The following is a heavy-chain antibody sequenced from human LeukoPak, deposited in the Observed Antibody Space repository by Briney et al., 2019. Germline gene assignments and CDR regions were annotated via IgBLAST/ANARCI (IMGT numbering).Heavy chain of an antibody. Sequence: GASVKVSCKVSGYTLTELSMHWVRQAPGKGLEWMGGFDPEDGETIYAQKFQGRVTMTEDTSTDTAYMELSSLRSEDTAVYYCATDSPIMIMFGGVIVYWGQGTLVTVSS. V-gene: IGHV1-24*01. D-gene: IGHD3-16*02. J-gene: IGHJ4*02. CDR2: FDPEDGET. CDR3: ATDSPIMIMFGGVIVY. CDR1: GYTLTELS.